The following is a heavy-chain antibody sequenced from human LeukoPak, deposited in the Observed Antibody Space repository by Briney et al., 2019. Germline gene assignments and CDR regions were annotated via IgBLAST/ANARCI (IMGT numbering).Heavy chain of an antibody. CDR2: ISSSSSYI. J-gene: IGHJ4*02. V-gene: IGHV3-21*01. CDR3: ARGYYDSSGYYTILGY. CDR1: GFTFSSYS. D-gene: IGHD3-22*01. Sequence: PGGSLRLSCAASGFTFSSYSMNWVRQAPGKGLEWVSSISSSSSYIYYADSVKGRFTISRDNAKNSLYLQMSSLRAEDTAVYYCARGYYDSSGYYTILGYWGQGTLVTVSS.